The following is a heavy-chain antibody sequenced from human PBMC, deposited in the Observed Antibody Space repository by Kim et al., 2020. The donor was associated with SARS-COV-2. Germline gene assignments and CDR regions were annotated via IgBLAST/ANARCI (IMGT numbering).Heavy chain of an antibody. J-gene: IGHJ4*02. V-gene: IGHV4-59*01. D-gene: IGHD6-13*01. CDR3: ARSYSSSWFFDY. Sequence: YNPSLKSRVTISVDTSKNQFSLKLSSVTAADTAVYYCARSYSSSWFFDYWGQGTLVTVSS.